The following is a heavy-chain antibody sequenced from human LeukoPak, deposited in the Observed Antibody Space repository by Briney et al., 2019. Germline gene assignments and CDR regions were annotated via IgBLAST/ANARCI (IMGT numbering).Heavy chain of an antibody. D-gene: IGHD6-19*01. J-gene: IGHJ4*02. Sequence: SETLSLTCTVSGGSISSYYWSWIRQPPGKGLEWIGYIYYSGSTNYNPSLKSRVTISVDTSKNRFSLKLSSVTAADTAVYYCASYDKTGYSSGFDYWGQGTLVTVSS. CDR2: IYYSGST. V-gene: IGHV4-59*01. CDR1: GGSISSYY. CDR3: ASYDKTGYSSGFDY.